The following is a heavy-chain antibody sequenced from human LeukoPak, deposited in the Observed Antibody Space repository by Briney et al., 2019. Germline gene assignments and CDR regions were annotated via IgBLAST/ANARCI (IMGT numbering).Heavy chain of an antibody. CDR2: ITSGYTI. CDR1: GFTFSSYA. Sequence: GGSLRLSCAASGFTFSSYAMNWVRQAPGKGLEWVSYITSGYTIYYADSVKGRFTISRDNAKNSLYLQMNSLRAEDTAVYYCARRDDLWGRGTLVTVSS. CDR3: ARRDDL. J-gene: IGHJ2*01. V-gene: IGHV3-48*04.